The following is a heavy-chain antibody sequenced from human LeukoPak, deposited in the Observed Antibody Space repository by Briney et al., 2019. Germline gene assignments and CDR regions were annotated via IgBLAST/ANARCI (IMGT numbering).Heavy chain of an antibody. J-gene: IGHJ5*02. Sequence: GGSLRLSCAASGFTFSSYAMTWVRQAPGKGLEWVSGISGSGGATYYADSVQGRFTISRDNSRNILYLQMNSLRDEDTALYYCAKDMERAAGTDWFDPWGQGTLVTVSS. V-gene: IGHV3-23*01. D-gene: IGHD6-13*01. CDR3: AKDMERAAGTDWFDP. CDR2: ISGSGGAT. CDR1: GFTFSSYA.